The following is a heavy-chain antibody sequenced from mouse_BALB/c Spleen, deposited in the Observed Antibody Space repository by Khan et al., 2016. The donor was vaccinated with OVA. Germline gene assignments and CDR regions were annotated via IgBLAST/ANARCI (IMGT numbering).Heavy chain of an antibody. J-gene: IGHJ3*01. CDR1: GYTFTSYW. V-gene: IGHV1S132*01. CDR3: ARGYFGNYEFVY. Sequence: QVQLKQSGAEVVKPGASVKLSCKTTGYTFTSYWIQWIEQRPGQGLGWIGQIFPGTGTTYYNENFKGKATLTVDTSSSTAYMQLSSLTSEASAVYFCARGYFGNYEFVYWGQGTLVTVSP. CDR2: IFPGTGTT. D-gene: IGHD2-1*01.